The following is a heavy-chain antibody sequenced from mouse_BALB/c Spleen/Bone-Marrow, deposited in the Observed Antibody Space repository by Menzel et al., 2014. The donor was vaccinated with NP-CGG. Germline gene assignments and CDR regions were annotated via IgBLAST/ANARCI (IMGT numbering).Heavy chain of an antibody. CDR1: GFSLTDYG. CDR2: IWGGGST. CDR3: AKLNWVYAMDY. J-gene: IGHJ4*01. Sequence: QVQLQQSGPGLVAPSECLSITCTASGFSLTDYGVTWIRQPPGKGLEWLGIIWGGGSTFYNSSLRSRLNVSKDNSKSQVFLKRSSPQADDTAMYYCAKLNWVYAMDYWGQGTTVTVSS. D-gene: IGHD4-1*02. V-gene: IGHV2-6-5*01.